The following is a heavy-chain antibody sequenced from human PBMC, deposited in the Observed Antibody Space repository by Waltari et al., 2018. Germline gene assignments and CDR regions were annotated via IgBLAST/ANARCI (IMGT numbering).Heavy chain of an antibody. CDR2: ISVDSMNK. V-gene: IGHV3-30*15. CDR1: GFSFSLYG. Sequence: VESGGVVVQPGGSLRLSCADSGFSFSLYGVQWVSQAPGTALEWVAYISVDSMNKDYADSVEGRFTISRDNSDSILHLQMSSLRKEDTAVYYCARDLYTYGPLEYYGGQGALVTV. D-gene: IGHD3-16*01. CDR3: ARDLYTYGPLEYY. J-gene: IGHJ4*02.